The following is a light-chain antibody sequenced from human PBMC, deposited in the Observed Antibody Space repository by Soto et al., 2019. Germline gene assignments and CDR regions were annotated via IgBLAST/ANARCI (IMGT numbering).Light chain of an antibody. V-gene: IGLV4-69*01. Sequence: QLVLTQSPSASASLGASVKLTCTLSSGHSSYAIAWHQQQPEKGPRYLMKLNSDGSHSKGDGIPDRFSGSSSGADRYLTISSLQSEDEADYYCQTWATGIVVFGGGTKLTVL. J-gene: IGLJ2*01. CDR1: SGHSSYA. CDR2: LNSDGSH. CDR3: QTWATGIVV.